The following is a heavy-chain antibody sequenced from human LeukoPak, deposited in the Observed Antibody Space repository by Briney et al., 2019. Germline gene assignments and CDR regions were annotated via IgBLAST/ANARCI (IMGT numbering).Heavy chain of an antibody. CDR3: ATYHYYYSRMDV. CDR2: ISAYNGNT. Sequence: ASVKVSCKASGYTFTSYGISWVRQAPGQGLEWMGWISAYNGNTNYAQKLQGRVTMTTDTSTSTAYMELRSLRSDDTAVYYCATYHYYYSRMDVWGQGTTVTVSS. V-gene: IGHV1-18*01. J-gene: IGHJ6*02. CDR1: GYTFTSYG.